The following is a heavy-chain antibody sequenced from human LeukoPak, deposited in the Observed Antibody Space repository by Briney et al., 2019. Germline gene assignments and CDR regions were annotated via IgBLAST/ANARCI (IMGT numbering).Heavy chain of an antibody. D-gene: IGHD2-15*01. V-gene: IGHV1-2*02. CDR1: GYTFTGYY. Sequence: ASVKVSCKASGYTFTGYYMHWVPQAPGPGLEWMGWINPNSGGTNYAQKFQGRVTMTRDTSISTAYMELSRLRSDDTAVYYCARARTYCSGGSCYFLDPWGQGTLVTVSS. CDR3: ARARTYCSGGSCYFLDP. J-gene: IGHJ5*02. CDR2: INPNSGGT.